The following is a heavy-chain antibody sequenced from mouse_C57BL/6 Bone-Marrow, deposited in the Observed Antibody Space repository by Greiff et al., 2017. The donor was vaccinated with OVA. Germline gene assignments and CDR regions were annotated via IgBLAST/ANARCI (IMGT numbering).Heavy chain of an antibody. J-gene: IGHJ2*01. CDR2: ISSGSSTI. CDR3: ARHWEEGYYFDY. Sequence: EVKLVESGGGLVKPGGSLKLSCAASGFTFSDYGMHWVRQAPEKGLEWVAYISSGSSTIYYADTVKGRFTISRDNAKNTLFLQMTSLRSEDTAMYYCARHWEEGYYFDYWGQGTTLTVSS. D-gene: IGHD4-1*01. V-gene: IGHV5-17*01. CDR1: GFTFSDYG.